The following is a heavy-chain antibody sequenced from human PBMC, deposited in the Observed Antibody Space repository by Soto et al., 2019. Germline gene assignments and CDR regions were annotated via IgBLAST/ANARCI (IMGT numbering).Heavy chain of an antibody. J-gene: IGHJ5*02. V-gene: IGHV1-58*01. CDR2: IVVGSGNT. CDR1: GFTFTSSA. Sequence: SVKVSCKASGFTFTSSAVQWVRQARGQRLEWIGWIVVGSGNTNYAQKFQERVTITRDMSTSTAYMELSSLRSEDTAVYYCAAAPYYDFRSGYSWFDPWGQGTLVTVS. CDR3: AAAPYYDFRSGYSWFDP. D-gene: IGHD3-3*01.